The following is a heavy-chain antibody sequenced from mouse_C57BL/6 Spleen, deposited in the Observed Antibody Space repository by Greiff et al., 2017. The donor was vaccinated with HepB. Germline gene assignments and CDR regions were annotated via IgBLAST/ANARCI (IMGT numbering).Heavy chain of an antibody. CDR1: GYAFSSYW. Sequence: VQLQQSGAELVKPGASVKISCKASGYAFSSYWMNWVKQRPGKGLEWIGQIYPGDGDTNYNGKFKGKATLTADKSSSTAYMQLSSLTSEDSAVYVCAREDYYGSSRYYFDYWGQGTTLTVSS. D-gene: IGHD1-1*01. V-gene: IGHV1-80*01. J-gene: IGHJ2*01. CDR3: AREDYYGSSRYYFDY. CDR2: IYPGDGDT.